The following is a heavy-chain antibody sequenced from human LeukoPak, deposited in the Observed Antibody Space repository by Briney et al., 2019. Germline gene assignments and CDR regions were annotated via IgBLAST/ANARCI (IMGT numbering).Heavy chain of an antibody. J-gene: IGHJ3*02. CDR1: GFTVGSNY. CDR3: AKEMATMNAFDI. CDR2: IYSGGST. D-gene: IGHD5-24*01. Sequence: GGSLRLSCAASGFTVGSNYMSWVRQAPGKGLEWVSVIYSGGSTDYKDSVKDRFIISRDNSKNTLYLQMNSLRAEDTAVYYRAKEMATMNAFDIWGQGTMVTVSS. V-gene: IGHV3-66*01.